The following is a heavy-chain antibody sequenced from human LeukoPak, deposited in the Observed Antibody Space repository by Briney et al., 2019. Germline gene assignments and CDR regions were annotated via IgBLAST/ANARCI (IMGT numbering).Heavy chain of an antibody. CDR2: IYYSGST. Sequence: PSETLPLTCTVSGGSISSSSYYWGWIRQPPGKGLEWIGSIYYSGSTNYNPSLKSRVTISVDTSKNQFSLKLSSVTAADTAVYYCASLYVWGSYRSDYWGQGTLVTVSS. J-gene: IGHJ4*02. CDR3: ASLYVWGSYRSDY. V-gene: IGHV4-39*07. D-gene: IGHD3-16*02. CDR1: GGSISSSSYY.